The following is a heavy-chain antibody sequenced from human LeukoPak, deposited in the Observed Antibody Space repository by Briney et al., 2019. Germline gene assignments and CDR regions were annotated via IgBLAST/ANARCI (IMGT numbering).Heavy chain of an antibody. CDR1: GFTFSSYA. V-gene: IGHV3-23*01. D-gene: IGHD3-10*01. CDR2: VSVSGDTT. J-gene: IGHJ4*02. Sequence: PGGSLRLSCAASGFTFSSYAMNWVRQAPGKGLELVSAVSVSGDTTYYADSVKGRFTISRDNSKNTLYLQMNSLRAEDTALYYCARTVRYSRFGELKGGYFDYWGQGTLVTVSS. CDR3: ARTVRYSRFGELKGGYFDY.